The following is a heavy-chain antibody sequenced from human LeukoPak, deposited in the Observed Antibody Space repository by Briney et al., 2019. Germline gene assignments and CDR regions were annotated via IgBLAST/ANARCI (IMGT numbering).Heavy chain of an antibody. Sequence: ASVKVSCKVSGYTLTELSMHWVRQAPGKGLEWMGGLDPEDGETIYAQKFQGRVTMTEDTSTDTAYMELSSLRSEDTAVYYCATVGITIFGVVNYWFDPWGQGTLVTVSS. CDR1: GYTLTELS. CDR2: LDPEDGET. D-gene: IGHD3-3*01. V-gene: IGHV1-24*01. CDR3: ATVGITIFGVVNYWFDP. J-gene: IGHJ5*02.